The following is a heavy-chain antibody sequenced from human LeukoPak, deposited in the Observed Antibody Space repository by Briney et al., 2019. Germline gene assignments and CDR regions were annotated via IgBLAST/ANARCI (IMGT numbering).Heavy chain of an antibody. CDR2: IYYSGST. D-gene: IGHD3-3*01. V-gene: IGHV4-39*01. Sequence: PSETLSLTCTVSGGSISNSSYYWGWIRQPPGKGLEWIGSIYYSGSTYYNPSLKSRVTISVDTSKNQFSLKLSSVTAADTAVYYCARHVGYDFWSGYDWFDPWGQGTLVTVSS. CDR3: ARHVGYDFWSGYDWFDP. CDR1: GGSISNSSYY. J-gene: IGHJ5*02.